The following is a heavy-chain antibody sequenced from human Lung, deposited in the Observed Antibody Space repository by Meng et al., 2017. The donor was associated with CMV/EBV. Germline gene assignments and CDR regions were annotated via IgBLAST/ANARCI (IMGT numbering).Heavy chain of an antibody. J-gene: IGHJ4*01. Sequence: VQLVQSGAEVKRPGVSVKISCQASGYSFSGFYLNWARQAPGHGLEWLGRVNPISDDTHLAQKFEGRITVTRGATINTAFMELTRLRPDDTAVYYCAKSSDNGWSSWGPGTLVTDSS. V-gene: IGHV1-2*06. CDR3: AKSSDNGWSS. CDR2: VNPISDDT. CDR1: GYSFSGFY. D-gene: IGHD6-19*01.